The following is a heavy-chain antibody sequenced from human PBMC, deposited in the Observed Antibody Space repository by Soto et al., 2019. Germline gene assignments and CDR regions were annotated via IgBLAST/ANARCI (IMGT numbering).Heavy chain of an antibody. J-gene: IGHJ6*02. V-gene: IGHV1-69*01. CDR2: IIPISETT. CDR1: GGTFSSYA. D-gene: IGHD2-2*01. Sequence: QVQLVHSGAEGKKPGSSVKVSCKASGGTFSSYAISWVRQAPGQGLEWMGGIIPISETTNYAQKFQGRVTITADESKGTAYMELSSLRAEDTAVYYCARSQGSSTSLEIYYYYYYGMDVWCQGTTVTVSS. CDR3: ARSQGSSTSLEIYYYYYYGMDV.